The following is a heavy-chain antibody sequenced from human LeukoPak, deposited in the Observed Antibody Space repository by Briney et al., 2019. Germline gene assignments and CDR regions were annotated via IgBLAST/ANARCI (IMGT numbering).Heavy chain of an antibody. CDR3: VRDRGYSTFDY. D-gene: IGHD4-23*01. CDR2: INQDGSER. V-gene: IGHV3-7*03. CDR1: GFLFSNSW. J-gene: IGHJ4*02. Sequence: GGSLRLSCEASGFLFSNSWMSWVRQAPGKGLEWVANINQDGSERNYVDSVKGRLTISRDDAKESLYLQMNGLRAEDTAVYFCVRDRGYSTFDYWGQGTLATVSS.